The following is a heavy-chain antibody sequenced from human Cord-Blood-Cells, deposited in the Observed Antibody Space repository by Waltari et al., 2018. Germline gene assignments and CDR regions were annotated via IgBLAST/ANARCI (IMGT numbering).Heavy chain of an antibody. CDR2: IKQDGSEK. D-gene: IGHD3-22*01. CDR3: ARSYYDSSGYFDY. J-gene: IGHJ4*02. CDR1: GFTFSSYW. Sequence: EVQLVESGGGLVQPGGSLRISCAASGFTFSSYWMSWVSQAPGKGLEWVANIKQDGSEKYYVDSVKGRFTISRDNAKNSLYLQMNSLRAEDTAVYYCARSYYDSSGYFDYWGQGTLVTVSS. V-gene: IGHV3-7*01.